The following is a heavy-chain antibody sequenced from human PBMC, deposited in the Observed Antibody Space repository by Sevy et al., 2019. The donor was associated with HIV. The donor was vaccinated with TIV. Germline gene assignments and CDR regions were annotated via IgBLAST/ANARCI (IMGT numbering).Heavy chain of an antibody. J-gene: IGHJ6*02. D-gene: IGHD4-17*01. Sequence: EGSLRLSCAASGFTFSSNAMSWVRQAPGKELEWVSAISGSGGSTYYADSVKGRFTISRDNSKNTLYLQMNSLRAEDSAAYYCAKTLDYGDYVGYYYYGMDVWGQGTTVTVSS. CDR1: GFTFSSNA. CDR3: AKTLDYGDYVGYYYYGMDV. V-gene: IGHV3-23*01. CDR2: ISGSGGST.